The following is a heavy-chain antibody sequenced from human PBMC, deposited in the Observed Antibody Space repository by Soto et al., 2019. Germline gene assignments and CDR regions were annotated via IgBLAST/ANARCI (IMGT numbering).Heavy chain of an antibody. D-gene: IGHD2-21*01. J-gene: IGHJ6*02. CDR3: ARESSDSSSSEGLDG. V-gene: IGHV4-59*01. CDR1: GGSISSYY. CDR2: ISYSGTT. Sequence: SETLSLTCTVSGGSISSYYSSWDRPPPGRGLEWIGYISYSGTTNYDPSLKSRVTISVDTSKSQVSLELSSVTAADTAVYYCARESSDSSSSEGLDGWGQGTMVTVSS.